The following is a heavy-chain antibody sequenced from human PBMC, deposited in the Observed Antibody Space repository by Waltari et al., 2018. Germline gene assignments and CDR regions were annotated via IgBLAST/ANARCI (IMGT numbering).Heavy chain of an antibody. Sequence: QVQLVDSGGGEVQPGGSLRLSCAASGFTFRNYAMHWVRQAPGKGLEWVAFIRYDGSNKYYADSVKGRFTVSRDNSKNTLHLQMNSLRVEDTAVYYCAKGSTVTTIDYYYIDVWGKGTTVTVSS. D-gene: IGHD4-17*01. V-gene: IGHV3-30*02. J-gene: IGHJ6*03. CDR1: GFTFRNYA. CDR3: AKGSTVTTIDYYYIDV. CDR2: IRYDGSNK.